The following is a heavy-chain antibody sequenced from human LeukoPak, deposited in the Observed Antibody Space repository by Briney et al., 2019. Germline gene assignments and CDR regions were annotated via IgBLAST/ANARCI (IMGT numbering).Heavy chain of an antibody. Sequence: SEALSPTCAVYGGSFSGYYWSWIRQPPGKGLEWIGEINHSGSTNYNPSLKSRVTISVDTSKNQFSLKLSSVTAADTAVYYSARGVGEYCSSASCYGAEYFQHWGQGTLVTVSS. V-gene: IGHV4-34*01. CDR2: INHSGST. J-gene: IGHJ1*01. CDR1: GGSFSGYY. D-gene: IGHD2-2*01. CDR3: ARGVGEYCSSASCYGAEYFQH.